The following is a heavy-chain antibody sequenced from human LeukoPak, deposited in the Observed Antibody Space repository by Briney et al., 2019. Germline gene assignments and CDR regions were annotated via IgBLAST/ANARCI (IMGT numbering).Heavy chain of an antibody. CDR3: ARDLVSSWYWDY. CDR2: INSDGSST. V-gene: IGHV3-74*01. D-gene: IGHD6-13*01. J-gene: IGHJ4*02. Sequence: TGGSLRLSCAASGFTFSSYAMSWVRQAPGKGLVWVSRINSDGSSTSYADSVKGRFTISRDNAKNTLYLQMNSLRAEDTAVYYCARDLVSSWYWDYWGQGTLVTVSS. CDR1: GFTFSSYA.